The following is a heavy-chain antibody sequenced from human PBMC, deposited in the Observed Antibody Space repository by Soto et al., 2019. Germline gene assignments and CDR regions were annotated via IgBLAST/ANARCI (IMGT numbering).Heavy chain of an antibody. CDR3: ARGNNGDSPFDY. D-gene: IGHD4-17*01. J-gene: IGHJ4*02. Sequence: ASVKVSCKASGYTFITYGISWVRQAPGQGLEWMGWISADNGNTNYAQKFQGRVTMSTDTSTSTVYMDLRSLRSDDTAVYYCARGNNGDSPFDYGGKGPLAPVSP. CDR2: ISADNGNT. CDR1: GYTFITYG. V-gene: IGHV1-18*01.